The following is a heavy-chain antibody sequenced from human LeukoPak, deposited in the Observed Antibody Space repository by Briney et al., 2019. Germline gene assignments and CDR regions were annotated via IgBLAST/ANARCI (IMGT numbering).Heavy chain of an antibody. CDR3: ARDMGQLLLGYYYYGMDV. CDR2: INPNSGDT. J-gene: IGHJ6*02. Sequence: GASVKVSCKASGYTFTCYYLHWVRQAPGQGLEWMGWINPNSGDTNSAHKFQGRVTMTTDTSITTAYMELSRLRSDDTAVCYCARDMGQLLLGYYYYGMDVWGQGTTVTVSS. CDR1: GYTFTCYY. D-gene: IGHD2-21*02. V-gene: IGHV1-2*02.